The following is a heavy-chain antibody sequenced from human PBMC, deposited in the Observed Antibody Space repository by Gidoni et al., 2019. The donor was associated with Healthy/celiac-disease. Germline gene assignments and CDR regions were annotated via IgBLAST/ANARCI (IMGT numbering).Heavy chain of an antibody. D-gene: IGHD2-15*01. Sequence: EVQLVESGGGLVQPGGSLRLSCAASGFTVSRDYMSWVRQAPGKGLEWVSVIYSGGSTYYADSVKGRFTISRDNAKNTLYLQMNSLRAEDTAVYYCARDSAGRSPSGYFDYWGQGTLVTVSS. CDR2: IYSGGST. CDR1: GFTVSRDY. CDR3: ARDSAGRSPSGYFDY. J-gene: IGHJ4*02. V-gene: IGHV3-66*01.